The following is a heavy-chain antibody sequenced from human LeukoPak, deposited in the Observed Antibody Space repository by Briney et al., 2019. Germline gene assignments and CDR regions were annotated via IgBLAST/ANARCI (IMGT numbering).Heavy chain of an antibody. CDR1: GYTFTNYD. CDR2: ISPNNGIT. V-gene: IGHV1-18*01. Sequence: ASVKVSCKASGYTFTNYDITWVRQAPGQGLGWMGWISPNNGITHYAQNLQGRVTMTTDTSANTAYMDLRSLRSDDTAVYYCARGGSGWSRDYWGQGTLVTVSS. CDR3: ARGGSGWSRDY. D-gene: IGHD6-19*01. J-gene: IGHJ4*02.